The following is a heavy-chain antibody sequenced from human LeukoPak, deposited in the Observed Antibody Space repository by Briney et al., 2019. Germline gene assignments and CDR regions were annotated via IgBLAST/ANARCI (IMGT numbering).Heavy chain of an antibody. CDR2: IYSGGST. V-gene: IGHV3-53*01. D-gene: IGHD6-13*01. J-gene: IGHJ4*02. CDR3: ARGSSYGDFDY. Sequence: GGSRRLSCAASGFTFSSYSMNWVRQAPGKGLEWVSVIYSGGSTYYADSVKGRFTISRDNSKNTLYLQMNSLRAEDTAVYYCARGSSYGDFDYWGQGTLVTVSS. CDR1: GFTFSSYS.